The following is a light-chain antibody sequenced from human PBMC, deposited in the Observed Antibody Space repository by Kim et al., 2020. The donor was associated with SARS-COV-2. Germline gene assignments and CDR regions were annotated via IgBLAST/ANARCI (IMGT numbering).Light chain of an antibody. Sequence: DIQMTQSPSTLSASVGDRVAITCRASQNINGWLAWYQQKQGKAPQLLIYTASSLEGGVPSRFSGSGSGTEYTLTISSLQPEDFATYYCQQYNNYPYTFGQGTKLEI. CDR3: QQYNNYPYT. CDR1: QNINGW. CDR2: TAS. J-gene: IGKJ2*01. V-gene: IGKV1-5*03.